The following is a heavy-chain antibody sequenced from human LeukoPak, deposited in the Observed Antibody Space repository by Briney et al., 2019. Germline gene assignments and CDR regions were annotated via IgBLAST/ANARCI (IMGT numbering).Heavy chain of an antibody. V-gene: IGHV4-4*02. CDR1: GGSISSSNW. Sequence: SGTLSLTCAVSGGSISSSNWWNWVRQSPGKGLEWIGEIYHSGGSNCNPSLRSRVTISVDKSKNQFSLKLSSVTAADTAVYYCARRYYGSGSYYNAFGFWGQGALVTVSS. J-gene: IGHJ4*02. D-gene: IGHD3-10*01. CDR3: ARRYYGSGSYYNAFGF. CDR2: IYHSGGS.